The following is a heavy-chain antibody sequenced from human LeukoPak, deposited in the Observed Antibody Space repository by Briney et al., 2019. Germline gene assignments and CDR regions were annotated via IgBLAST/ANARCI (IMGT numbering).Heavy chain of an antibody. CDR3: AKDPRYSSSWYYFDY. CDR2: ISGSGGST. D-gene: IGHD6-13*01. CDR1: GFTFSSYA. V-gene: IGHV3-23*01. Sequence: GGSLRLSCAASGFTFSSYAMSWVRQAPGKGLEWVSAISGSGGSTYYADSVKGRYTISRDNSKNTLYLQMNSLRAEDTAVYYCAKDPRYSSSWYYFDYWGQGTLVTVSS. J-gene: IGHJ4*02.